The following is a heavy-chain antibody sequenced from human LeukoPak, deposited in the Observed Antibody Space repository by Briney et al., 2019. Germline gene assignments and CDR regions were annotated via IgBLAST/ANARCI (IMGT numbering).Heavy chain of an antibody. J-gene: IGHJ5*02. D-gene: IGHD3-10*01. CDR1: GGSISSSSYY. V-gene: IGHV4-39*07. CDR3: ASATYYYGSGSSLWFDP. Sequence: PSETLSLTCTVSGGSISSSSYYWGWLRQPPGKGLEWIGSIYYSGSTYYSPSLRSRVTIPLDTSKNQFSLQLNSVTPEDTAVYYCASATYYYGSGSSLWFDPWGQGTHVTVSS. CDR2: IYYSGST.